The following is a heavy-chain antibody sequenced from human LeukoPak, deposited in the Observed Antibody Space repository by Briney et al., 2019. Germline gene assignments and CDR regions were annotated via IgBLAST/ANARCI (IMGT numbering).Heavy chain of an antibody. CDR1: GGTFSSYA. Sequence: GASVKVSCKASGGTFSSYAISWVRQAPGKGLEWMGGFDPEDGETIYAQKFQGRVTMTEDTSTDTAYVELSSLRSEDTAVYYCATSAVTAIQFTSFYYYGMDVWGQGTTVTVSS. J-gene: IGHJ6*02. CDR2: FDPEDGET. CDR3: ATSAVTAIQFTSFYYYGMDV. D-gene: IGHD2-21*02. V-gene: IGHV1-24*01.